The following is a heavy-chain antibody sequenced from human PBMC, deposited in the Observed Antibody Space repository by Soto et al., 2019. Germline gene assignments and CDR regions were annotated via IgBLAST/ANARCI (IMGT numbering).Heavy chain of an antibody. CDR2: IIPIFGTA. V-gene: IGHV1-69*13. CDR1: GGTFSSYA. D-gene: IGHD5-18*01. J-gene: IGHJ6*02. CDR3: ASGGYSYAVAIYYYHYGMDV. Sequence: GASVKVSCKASGGTFSSYAISWVRQAPGQGLEWMGGIIPIFGTANYAQKFQGRVTITADESTSTAYMELSSLRSEDTAVYYCASGGYSYAVAIYYYHYGMDVWGQGTTVTVSS.